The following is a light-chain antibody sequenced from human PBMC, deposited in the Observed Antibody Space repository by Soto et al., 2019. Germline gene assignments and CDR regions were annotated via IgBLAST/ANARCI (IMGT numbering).Light chain of an antibody. V-gene: IGKV1D-8*03. CDR3: QQYDNLPFT. CDR1: QGISSY. Sequence: VIWMTQSPSLLSASTGDRVTISCRMSQGISSYLAWYQQKPGKAPELLIYDASNLETGVPSRFSGSGSGTDFTFTISSLQPEDIATYYCQQYDNLPFTFGPGTKVDIK. CDR2: DAS. J-gene: IGKJ3*01.